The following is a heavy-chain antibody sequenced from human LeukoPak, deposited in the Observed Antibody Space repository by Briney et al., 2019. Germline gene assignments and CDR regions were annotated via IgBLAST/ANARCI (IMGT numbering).Heavy chain of an antibody. D-gene: IGHD1-14*01. Sequence: QTGGSLRLSCAASGFTFSSYGMHWVRQAPGKGLEWGAVISYDGSNKYYADSVKGRFTISRDNSKNTLYLQMNSLRAEDTAVYYCAVMTEGFDYWGQGTLVTVSS. CDR3: AVMTEGFDY. V-gene: IGHV3-30*03. CDR1: GFTFSSYG. J-gene: IGHJ4*02. CDR2: ISYDGSNK.